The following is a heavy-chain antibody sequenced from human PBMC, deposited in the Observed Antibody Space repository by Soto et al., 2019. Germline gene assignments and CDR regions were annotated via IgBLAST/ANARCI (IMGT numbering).Heavy chain of an antibody. Sequence: SETLSLTCTVSGVAFSTYYWSWIRQAPGKGLEWIGYIYCSGSRNYNPSIKSRVTMSVHTSKNQLSLKLSSVTAADTAVYYCARDQGGPFDYWGQGTLVTSPQ. D-gene: IGHD2-15*01. V-gene: IGHV4-59*01. CDR2: IYCSGSR. CDR3: ARDQGGPFDY. J-gene: IGHJ4*02. CDR1: GVAFSTYY.